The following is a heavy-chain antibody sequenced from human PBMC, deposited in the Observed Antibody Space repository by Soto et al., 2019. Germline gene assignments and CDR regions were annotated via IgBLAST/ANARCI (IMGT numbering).Heavy chain of an antibody. CDR3: ARDPLPGWFDP. J-gene: IGHJ5*02. CDR2: IYYSGST. Sequence: QVQLQESGPGLVKPSETLSLTCTVSGGSVSSGSYYWSWIRQPPGKGLEWIGYIYYSGSTNYNPSLKSRVTQSVDTSKNQFSLKLSSVTAADTAVYYCARDPLPGWFDPWGQGTLVTVSS. V-gene: IGHV4-61*01. CDR1: GGSVSSGSYY.